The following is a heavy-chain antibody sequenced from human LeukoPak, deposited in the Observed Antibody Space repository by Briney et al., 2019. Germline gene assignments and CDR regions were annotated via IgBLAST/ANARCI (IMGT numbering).Heavy chain of an antibody. D-gene: IGHD4-17*01. CDR3: AKGGPGGGDYVRPDAFDI. J-gene: IGHJ3*02. CDR1: GFTFSDYY. CDR2: ISSSGSTT. Sequence: PGGSLRLSCAASGFTFSDYYMSWIRQAPGKGLEWVSYISSSGSTTYYADSVKGRFTISRDNSKNTLYLQMNSLRAEDTAVYYCAKGGPGGGDYVRPDAFDIWGQGTMVTVSS. V-gene: IGHV3-11*01.